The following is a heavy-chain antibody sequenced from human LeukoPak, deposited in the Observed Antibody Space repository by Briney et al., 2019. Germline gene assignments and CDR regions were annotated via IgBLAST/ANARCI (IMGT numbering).Heavy chain of an antibody. J-gene: IGHJ4*02. CDR3: ARGGGRYSSSWYRLDY. D-gene: IGHD6-13*01. CDR2: INHSGST. V-gene: IGHV4-34*01. Sequence: SETLSLTCAVYGGSFSGYYWSWIRQPPGKGLEWIGEINHSGSTNYNPSLKSRVTISVDTSKNQFSLKLSSVTAADTAVYYCARGGGRYSSSWYRLDYRGQGTLVTVSS. CDR1: GGSFSGYY.